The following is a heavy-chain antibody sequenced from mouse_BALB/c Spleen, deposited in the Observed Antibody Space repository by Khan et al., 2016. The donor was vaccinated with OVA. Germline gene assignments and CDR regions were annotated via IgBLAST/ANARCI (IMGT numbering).Heavy chain of an antibody. V-gene: IGHV3-2*02. J-gene: IGHJ2*01. CDR3: ARSVTITTVVATDFDY. CDR2: ISSSGRP. Sequence: EVKLLESGPGLVKPSQSLSLTCTVTGYSITSDYAWNWIRQFPGNKLEWMGYISSSGRPSYNPSLKSRISITRDTSKNQFFLQLNSVTTEDTATYYCARSVTITTVVATDFDYWGQGTTLTVSS. CDR1: GYSITSDYA. D-gene: IGHD1-1*01.